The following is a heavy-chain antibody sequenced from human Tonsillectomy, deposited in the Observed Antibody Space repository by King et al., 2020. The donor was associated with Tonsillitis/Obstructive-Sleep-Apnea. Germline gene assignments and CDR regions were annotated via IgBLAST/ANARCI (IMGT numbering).Heavy chain of an antibody. CDR2: IYYSGST. J-gene: IGHJ3*02. D-gene: IGHD2-15*01. CDR1: GGSISSNSYY. V-gene: IGHV4-39*01. Sequence: QLQESGPGLVKPSETLSLTCTVSGGSISSNSYYGGWIRQPPGKGLEWIGIIYYSGSTYYNPSLKSRVNISVDTSKTQFYVKLSSVTAADTAVYYCAHRATNCSGGSCYSDAFDIWGQGTMVTVSS. CDR3: AHRATNCSGGSCYSDAFDI.